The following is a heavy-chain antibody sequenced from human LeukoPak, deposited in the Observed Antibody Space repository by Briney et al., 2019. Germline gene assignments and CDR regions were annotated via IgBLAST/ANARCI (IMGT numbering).Heavy chain of an antibody. CDR2: ISGSGGST. Sequence: GASLRLSRAASGFTFSSYAMSWVRQAPGKGLEWVSAISGSGGSTYYADSVKGRFTISRDNSKNTLYLQMNSLRAEDTAVYYCAKGTDYSDYPDYWGQGTLVTVSS. V-gene: IGHV3-23*01. J-gene: IGHJ4*02. CDR1: GFTFSSYA. CDR3: AKGTDYSDYPDY. D-gene: IGHD4-11*01.